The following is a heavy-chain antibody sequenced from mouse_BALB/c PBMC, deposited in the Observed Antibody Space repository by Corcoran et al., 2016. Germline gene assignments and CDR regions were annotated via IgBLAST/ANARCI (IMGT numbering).Heavy chain of an antibody. J-gene: IGHJ1*01. CDR3: ARNYGSSYDWYFDV. CDR2: ILPGSGSP. Sequence: QVQLQQSGAELMKPGASVKISCTATGYTFSSYWIEWVKQRPGHGLEWIGEILPGSGSPNYNEKFKGKATFTADTSSNTAYMQLSSLTSEDSAVYFCARNYGSSYDWYFDVWGAGTTVTVSS. CDR1: GYTFSSYW. D-gene: IGHD1-1*01. V-gene: IGHV1-9*01.